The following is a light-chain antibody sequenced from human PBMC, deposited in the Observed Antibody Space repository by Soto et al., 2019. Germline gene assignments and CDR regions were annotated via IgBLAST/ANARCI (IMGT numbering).Light chain of an antibody. CDR3: QQYNNWPPDRT. J-gene: IGKJ1*01. V-gene: IGKV3-15*01. CDR2: DAS. Sequence: EIVMTQSPATLSVSPGERATLSCRASQSVSSNLAWYHQKPGQATRLLIYDASTRATGIPARFSGSGSGTEFTLTISSLQSEDFAIYFCQQYNNWPPDRTFGQGTKVEIK. CDR1: QSVSSN.